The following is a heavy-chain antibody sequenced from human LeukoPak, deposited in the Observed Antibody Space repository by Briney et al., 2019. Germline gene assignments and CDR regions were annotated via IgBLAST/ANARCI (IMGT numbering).Heavy chain of an antibody. J-gene: IGHJ4*02. Sequence: PGGSLRLSCAASGFTFDDYTMHWVRQAPGKGLEWVSLISWDGGSTYYADSVKGRFTISRDNSKNSLYLQMNSLRAEDTALYYCTSSGIAAAGPSIDYWGQGTLVTVSS. CDR2: ISWDGGST. D-gene: IGHD6-13*01. V-gene: IGHV3-43*01. CDR1: GFTFDDYT. CDR3: TSSGIAAAGPSIDY.